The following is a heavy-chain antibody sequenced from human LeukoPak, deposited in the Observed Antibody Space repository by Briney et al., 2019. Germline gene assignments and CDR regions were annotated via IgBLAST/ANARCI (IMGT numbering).Heavy chain of an antibody. CDR2: INPSGGST. D-gene: IGHD3-10*01. V-gene: IGHV1-46*01. CDR1: GYTFTSYY. Sequence: ASVKVSCKASGYTFTSYYMLWVRQAPGQGLEWMGIINPSGGSTSYAQKFQGRVTMTRDMSTSTIYMELSSLRSEDTAVYYCARAQGGITMPIDYWGQGTLVTVSS. J-gene: IGHJ4*02. CDR3: ARAQGGITMPIDY.